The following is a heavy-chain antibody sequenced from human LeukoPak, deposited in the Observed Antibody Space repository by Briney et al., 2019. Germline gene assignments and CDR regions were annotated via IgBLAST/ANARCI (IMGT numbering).Heavy chain of an antibody. CDR3: AREPKYYYDSSGWFDP. Sequence: ASVKVSCKASGYTFTSYGISWVRQAPGQGLEWMGWISAYNGNTNYAQKLQGRVTMTTDTSTSTAYMELRSLRSDDTAVYYCAREPKYYYDSSGWFDPWGQGTLVTVSS. CDR2: ISAYNGNT. V-gene: IGHV1-18*01. D-gene: IGHD3-22*01. J-gene: IGHJ5*02. CDR1: GYTFTSYG.